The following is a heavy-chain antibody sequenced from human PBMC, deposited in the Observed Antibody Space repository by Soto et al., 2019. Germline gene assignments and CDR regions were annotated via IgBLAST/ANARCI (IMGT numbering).Heavy chain of an antibody. Sequence: GESLKISCAASGFTFSSYWMHWVRQAPGKGLVWVSRINSDGSSTSYADSVKGRFTISRDNAKNTLYLQMNSLRAEDTAVYYCARELKLTGDNDAFDIWGQGTMVTVSS. CDR2: INSDGSST. CDR3: ARELKLTGDNDAFDI. D-gene: IGHD7-27*01. J-gene: IGHJ3*02. V-gene: IGHV3-74*01. CDR1: GFTFSSYW.